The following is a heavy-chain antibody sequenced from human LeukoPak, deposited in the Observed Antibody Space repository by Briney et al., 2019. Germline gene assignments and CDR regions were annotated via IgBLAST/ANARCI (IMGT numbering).Heavy chain of an antibody. CDR2: INPNSGGT. Sequence: GASVKVSCKASGYIFTGYYIHWVRQAPGQGLEWMGRINPNSGGTNYAQKFQGRITMTRDKSIGTAYMELSRLRSDDTAIYYCTRSCNIVIIPAGPRADFDFWGPGTLVTVSS. D-gene: IGHD2-2*01. V-gene: IGHV1-2*06. CDR1: GYIFTGYY. J-gene: IGHJ4*02. CDR3: TRSCNIVIIPAGPRADFDF.